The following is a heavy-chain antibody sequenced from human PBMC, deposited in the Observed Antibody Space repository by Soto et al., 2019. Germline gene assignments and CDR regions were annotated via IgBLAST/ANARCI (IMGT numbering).Heavy chain of an antibody. CDR3: AHRVLLTVFGLVTTTAIYFDS. Sequence: QITLNESGPTQVKPRQTLTLTCTFSGFSLTTSGVGVGWIRQSPGKAPAWLALIYWDDDKRYSPALKSRLTITKDTAKNQVVLTMADLAPADTATYYCAHRVLLTVFGLVTTTAIYFDSCCQGTPVAVSS. CDR1: GFSLTTSGVG. J-gene: IGHJ4*02. D-gene: IGHD3-3*01. V-gene: IGHV2-5*02. CDR2: IYWDDDK.